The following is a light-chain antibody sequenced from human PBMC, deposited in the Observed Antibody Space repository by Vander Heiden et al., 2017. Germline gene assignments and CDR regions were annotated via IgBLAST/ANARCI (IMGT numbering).Light chain of an antibody. CDR3: QQYNNWLRT. CDR2: GAS. J-gene: IGKJ1*01. CDR1: QSVSSN. V-gene: IGKV3-15*01. Sequence: EVVITQSPATLSVSPGERATLSCRASQSVSSNLAWYQQKPGQAPRLLIFGASTRATGIPARFSGSGSGTEFTLTISSLQSEDFAVYHCQQYNNWLRTFGQGTKVEIK.